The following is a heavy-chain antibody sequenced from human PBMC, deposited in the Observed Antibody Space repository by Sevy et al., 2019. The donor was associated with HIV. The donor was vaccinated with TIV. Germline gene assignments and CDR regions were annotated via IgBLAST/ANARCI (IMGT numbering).Heavy chain of an antibody. CDR1: GFTFSSYS. CDR2: ISSSSSYI. V-gene: IGHV3-21*01. Sequence: GSLRLSCAASGFTFSSYSMNWVRQAPGKGLEWVSSISSSSSYIYYADSVKGRFTISRDNAKNSLYLQMNSLRAEDTAVYYCARIMVQGHNYYGMDVWGQGTTVTVSS. D-gene: IGHD3-10*01. CDR3: ARIMVQGHNYYGMDV. J-gene: IGHJ6*02.